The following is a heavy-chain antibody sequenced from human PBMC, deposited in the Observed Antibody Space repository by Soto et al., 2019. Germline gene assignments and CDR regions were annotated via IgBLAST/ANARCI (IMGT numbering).Heavy chain of an antibody. CDR3: ARHGVAALQFDY. CDR2: IYYSGST. D-gene: IGHD2-15*01. V-gene: IGHV4-39*01. Sequence: SETLSLTCTVSGGSINSATYYWGWIRQPPGKGLEWIGSIYYSGSTYYNPSLTSRVAISVDTSKNQFTLNLNSVAAADTAVYYCARHGVAALQFDYWGQGTLVTVSS. CDR1: GGSINSATYY. J-gene: IGHJ4*02.